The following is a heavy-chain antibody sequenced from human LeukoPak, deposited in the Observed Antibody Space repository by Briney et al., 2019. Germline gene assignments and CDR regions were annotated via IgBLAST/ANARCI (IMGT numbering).Heavy chain of an antibody. J-gene: IGHJ4*02. CDR1: GYTFTSYG. CDR3: ARESHETREDY. D-gene: IGHD1-1*01. Sequence: ASVKVSCKASGYTFTSYGISWVRQAPGQELEWMGWISAYNGNTNYAQKLQGRVTVTTDTYTSTAYMELRSLRSDDTAMYYCARESHETREDYWGQGTLVTVSS. V-gene: IGHV1-18*01. CDR2: ISAYNGNT.